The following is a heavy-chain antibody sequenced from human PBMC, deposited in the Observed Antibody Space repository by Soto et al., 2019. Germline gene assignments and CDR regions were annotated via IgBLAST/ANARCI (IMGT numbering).Heavy chain of an antibody. J-gene: IGHJ4*02. CDR3: ASRLLAAAGQGYFDY. CDR2: IIPIFGTA. CDR1: GGTFSSYA. V-gene: IGHV1-69*01. D-gene: IGHD6-13*01. Sequence: QVQLVQSGAEVNKPGSSVKVSCKASGGTFSSYAMSWVRQAPGQGLEWMGGIIPIFGTANYAQKFQGRVTITADESTITAYMELSSLRSEDTAVYSCASRLLAAAGQGYFDYWGQGTLVTVSS.